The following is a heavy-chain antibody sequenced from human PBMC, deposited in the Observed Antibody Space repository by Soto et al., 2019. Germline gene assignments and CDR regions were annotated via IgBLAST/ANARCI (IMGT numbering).Heavy chain of an antibody. J-gene: IGHJ3*01. V-gene: IGHV3-23*01. D-gene: IGHD4-17*01. CDR2: ISDAAVSA. CDR1: GFTFSTYS. CDR3: ARPYGGKIGDAPDL. Sequence: PGGSLRLSCAASGFTFSTYSISWVRQVPWKGLEWVSTISDAAVSAYYVDSVKGRFTISRDNSKKTLYLQMNSLRAEDSAVYYCARPYGGKIGDAPDLWGQGKMVTVSS.